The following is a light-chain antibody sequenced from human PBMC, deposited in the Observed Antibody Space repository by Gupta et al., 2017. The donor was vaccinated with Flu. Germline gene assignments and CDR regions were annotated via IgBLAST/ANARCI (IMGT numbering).Light chain of an antibody. Sequence: EIVLTQSPATLSLSPGERATLSCRASQSVSSYLAWYQQKPGQAPRLLIYDASNRATGIPARFSGSGSGTDFTLTISSLEPEDFAVYYCQQRSNGPPLTFGGGTQVEIK. CDR2: DAS. J-gene: IGKJ4*01. CDR3: QQRSNGPPLT. V-gene: IGKV3-11*01. CDR1: QSVSSY.